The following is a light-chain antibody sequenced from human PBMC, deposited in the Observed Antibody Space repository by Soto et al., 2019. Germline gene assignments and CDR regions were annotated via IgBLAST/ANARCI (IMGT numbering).Light chain of an antibody. CDR2: TVS. CDR3: MQGTHWPLT. V-gene: IGKV2-30*01. J-gene: IGKJ5*01. CDR1: QSLVYSDGNTY. Sequence: EVVMTQSPLSLPVTLGQPASISCRSSQSLVYSDGNTYLNWFQQRPGQPPRRLIFTVSKRDSGVPDRFSGSGAGTGFTLKISRVEAEDVGVYYCMQGTHWPLTFGQGTRLEIK.